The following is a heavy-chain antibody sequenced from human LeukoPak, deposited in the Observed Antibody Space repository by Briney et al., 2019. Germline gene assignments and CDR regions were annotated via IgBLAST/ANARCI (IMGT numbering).Heavy chain of an antibody. CDR1: GGSISSYY. D-gene: IGHD3-22*01. CDR2: IYYSGST. CDR3: ARHGNYYDSSGYYYYYMDV. V-gene: IGHV4-59*08. J-gene: IGHJ6*03. Sequence: SETLSLTCTVSGGSISSYYWSWIRQPPGKGLEWIGYIYYSGSTNYNPSLKSRVTISVDTSKNQFFLKLSSVTAADTAVYYCARHGNYYDSSGYYYYYMDVWGKGTTVTVSS.